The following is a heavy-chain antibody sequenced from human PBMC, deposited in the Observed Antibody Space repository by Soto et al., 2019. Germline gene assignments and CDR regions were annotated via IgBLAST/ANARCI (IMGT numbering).Heavy chain of an antibody. CDR3: ARGHLEYSSSAVAFDI. D-gene: IGHD6-6*01. V-gene: IGHV1-8*01. CDR2: MNPNSGNT. CDR1: GYTFTSYD. Sequence: ASVKVSCKASGYTFTSYDINWVRQATGQGLEWMGWMNPNSGNTGYAQKFQGRVTMTRNTSISTAYMELSSLRSEDTAVYYCARGHLEYSSSAVAFDIWGQGTMVTVSS. J-gene: IGHJ3*02.